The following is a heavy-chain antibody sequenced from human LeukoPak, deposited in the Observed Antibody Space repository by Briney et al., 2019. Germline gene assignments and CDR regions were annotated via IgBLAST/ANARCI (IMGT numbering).Heavy chain of an antibody. J-gene: IGHJ4*02. CDR1: GYTFTGYY. CDR3: ARGLLIAASNDY. Sequence: ASVKVSCKASGYTFTGYYIHWVRRAPGQGLEWRGWIYPNSGGTNFAQKFQGRVTMTRDTSTSTAYMELSRLRFDDTAVYYCARGLLIAASNDYWGQGTLVTVSS. D-gene: IGHD2-15*01. CDR2: IYPNSGGT. V-gene: IGHV1-2*02.